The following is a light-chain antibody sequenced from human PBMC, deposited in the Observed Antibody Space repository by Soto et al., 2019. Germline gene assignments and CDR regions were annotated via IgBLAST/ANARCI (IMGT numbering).Light chain of an antibody. CDR3: SSYAGSNIVV. CDR1: SSDVGGYNY. V-gene: IGLV2-8*01. CDR2: EVT. Sequence: QSALTQPPSVSGSPGQSVTISCTGTSSDVGGYNYVSWYQQHPGKAPKVMIYEVTKRPSGVPDRFSGSKSGNTASLTVSGLQAEDEADYYCSSYAGSNIVVFGGGTKLTVL. J-gene: IGLJ2*01.